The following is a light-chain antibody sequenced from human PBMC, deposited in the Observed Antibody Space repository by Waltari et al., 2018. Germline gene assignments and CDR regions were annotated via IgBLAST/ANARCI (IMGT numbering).Light chain of an antibody. CDR1: QGIRND. CDR3: LQDYNYPWT. J-gene: IGKJ1*01. CDR2: AAS. Sequence: AIQMTQSPSSLSASVGDRVTITCRASQGIRNDLGWYQQKPGKAPTLLIYAASSLHSGVPSRFSGSGSGTYVTLTISSLQPEDFATYYCLQDYNYPWTFGQGTKVEIK. V-gene: IGKV1-6*01.